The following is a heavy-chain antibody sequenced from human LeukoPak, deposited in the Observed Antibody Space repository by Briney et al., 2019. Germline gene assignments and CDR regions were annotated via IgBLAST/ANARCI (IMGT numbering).Heavy chain of an antibody. J-gene: IGHJ6*03. CDR1: GDSISRNDYY. D-gene: IGHD5-12*01. Sequence: SETLSLTCTVSGDSISRNDYYWGWIRQPPGKGLEWIGTIYYSGSAYYSPSLKSRVTISVDTSKTQFSLKLSSLTAADTAVYYCARAHSWLRFLYYYMDVWGEGTTVTVSS. V-gene: IGHV4-39*07. CDR2: IYYSGSA. CDR3: ARAHSWLRFLYYYMDV.